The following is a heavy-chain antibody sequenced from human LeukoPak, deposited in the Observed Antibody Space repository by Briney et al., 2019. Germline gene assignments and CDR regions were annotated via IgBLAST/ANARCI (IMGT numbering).Heavy chain of an antibody. J-gene: IGHJ4*02. CDR2: IYHSGST. V-gene: IGHV4-38-2*01. CDR1: GYSISSGYY. CDR3: ARQGYCSSTSCYKGGGSYFDY. Sequence: MPSETLSLTCAVSGYSISSGYYWGWIRQPPGKGLEWIGSIYHSGSTYYNPSLKSRVTISVDTSKNQFSLKLSSVTAADTAVYYCARQGYCSSTSCYKGGGSYFDYWGQGTLVTVSS. D-gene: IGHD2-2*02.